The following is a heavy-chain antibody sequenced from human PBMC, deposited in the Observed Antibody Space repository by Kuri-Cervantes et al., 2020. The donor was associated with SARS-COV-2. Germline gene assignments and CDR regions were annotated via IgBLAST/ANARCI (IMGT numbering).Heavy chain of an antibody. V-gene: IGHV4-4*07. CDR2: IYTSGST. CDR3: ARDRLQPTWGSSFWYFDL. J-gene: IGHJ2*01. D-gene: IGHD7-27*01. Sequence: SETLSLTCTISGGSISSYYWSWIRQPAGKGLEWIGRIYTSGSTNYNPSLKSRVTMSVDTSKHQFSLKLSSVTAADTAVYYCARDRLQPTWGSSFWYFDLWGRGTLVTVSS. CDR1: GGSISSYY.